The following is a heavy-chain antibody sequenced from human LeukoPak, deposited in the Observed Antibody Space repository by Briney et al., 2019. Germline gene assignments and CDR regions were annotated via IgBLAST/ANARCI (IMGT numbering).Heavy chain of an antibody. D-gene: IGHD2-2*01. J-gene: IGHJ5*02. CDR3: AGRHSVVVPLDP. V-gene: IGHV1-2*02. CDR2: INPNSGGT. Sequence: ASVKVSCKASGYTFTSYYMHWVRQAPGQGLEWMGWINPNSGGTNYAQKFQGRVTMTTDTSTSTAYMELSRLGSDDTAVYYCAGRHSVVVPLDPWGQGTLVTVSS. CDR1: GYTFTSYY.